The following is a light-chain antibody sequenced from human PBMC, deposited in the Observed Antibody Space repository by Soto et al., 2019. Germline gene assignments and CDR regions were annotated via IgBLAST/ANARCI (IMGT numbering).Light chain of an antibody. CDR3: QQYNQWPLT. J-gene: IGKJ4*01. CDR1: QSVSSN. Sequence: EIVMTQSPATLSVSPGERATLSCRASQSVSSNLAWYQQKPGQAPRLLIYGASTRATGIPARFSGSGSGTEFTLTISSLQSEDFAVYYCQQYNQWPLTFGGGTKAETK. V-gene: IGKV3-15*01. CDR2: GAS.